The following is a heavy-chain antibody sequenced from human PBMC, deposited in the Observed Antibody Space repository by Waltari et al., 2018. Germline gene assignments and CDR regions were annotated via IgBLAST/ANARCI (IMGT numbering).Heavy chain of an antibody. CDR1: GYTFTDYY. J-gene: IGHJ5*02. CDR2: VDPEDGET. CDR3: AIDGAVAGTGEGRWFDP. D-gene: IGHD6-19*01. Sequence: EVQLVQSGAEVKKPGATVKISCKVSGYTFTDYYMHWVQQAPGKGLEWMGLVDPEDGETIYAEKFQGRVTITADTSTDTAYMELSSLRSEDTAVYYCAIDGAVAGTGEGRWFDPWGQGTLVTVSS. V-gene: IGHV1-69-2*01.